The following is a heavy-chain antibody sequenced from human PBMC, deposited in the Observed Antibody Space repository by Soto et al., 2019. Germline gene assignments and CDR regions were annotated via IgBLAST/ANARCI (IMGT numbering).Heavy chain of an antibody. CDR1: GDSISSGGHF. D-gene: IGHD3-10*01. Sequence: PSETLSLTCTVSGDSISSGGHFWTWIRQHPGKGLEWIGYIYHSGTTYYNPSLKSQVTISIDTSQNQFSLKLSSVTAADTAVYYCARDPGGPSYNWFDPWGQGTLVTVSS. CDR3: ARDPGGPSYNWFDP. V-gene: IGHV4-31*01. J-gene: IGHJ5*02. CDR2: IYHSGTT.